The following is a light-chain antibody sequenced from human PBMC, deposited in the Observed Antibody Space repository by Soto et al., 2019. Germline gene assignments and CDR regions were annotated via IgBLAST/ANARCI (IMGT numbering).Light chain of an antibody. CDR2: DAS. CDR1: QSVSTY. V-gene: IGKV3-11*01. J-gene: IGKJ3*01. Sequence: EIVLTQSPATLSLSPRERATLSCRASQSVSTYLAWYQQKPGQAPRLLIYDASNRATGIPARFSGSGSGTDFTLTISSLEPEDVAVYYCQQRSNWPSFGPGTKVDIK. CDR3: QQRSNWPS.